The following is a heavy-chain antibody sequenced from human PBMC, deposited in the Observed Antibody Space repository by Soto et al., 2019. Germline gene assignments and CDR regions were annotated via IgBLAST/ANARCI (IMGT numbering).Heavy chain of an antibody. CDR3: YSDSYDFVWEHYRFLQY. CDR1: GFLFNNAW. J-gene: IGHJ4*02. CDR2: IKRKTDGETT. V-gene: IGHV3-15*01. Sequence: EVQLVESGGGSVKPGGSLRLSCVASGFLFNNAWMSWVRQAPGKGLEWGGRIKRKTDGETTDYSAPVKGRFTISRDDSERTLYLHLNSLIPMDPALYYCYSDSYDFVWEHYRFLQYRGQGTLVTVTT. D-gene: IGHD3-16*02.